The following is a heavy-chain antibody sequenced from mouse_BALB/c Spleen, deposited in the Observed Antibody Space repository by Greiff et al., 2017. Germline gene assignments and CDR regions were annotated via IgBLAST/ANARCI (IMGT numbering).Heavy chain of an antibody. Sequence: EVKLQESGPGLVKPSQSLSLTCTVTGYSITSDYAWNWIRQFPGNKLEWMGYISYSGSTSYNPSLKSRISITRDTSKNQFFLQLNSVTTEDTATYYCARDGYYVFSYAMDYWGQGTSVTVSS. CDR3: ARDGYYVFSYAMDY. J-gene: IGHJ4*01. CDR2: ISYSGST. D-gene: IGHD2-3*01. V-gene: IGHV3-2*02. CDR1: GYSITSDYA.